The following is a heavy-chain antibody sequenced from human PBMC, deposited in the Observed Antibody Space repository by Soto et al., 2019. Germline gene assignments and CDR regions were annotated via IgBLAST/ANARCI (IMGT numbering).Heavy chain of an antibody. D-gene: IGHD3-22*01. V-gene: IGHV3-23*01. CDR1: GFTFSGFA. J-gene: IGHJ4*02. CDR3: SKAYSRYFDY. Sequence: EVQLLESGGGLVQPGGSLRLFCAASGFTFSGFAMCWVRQAPGKGLEWVSVIGGSGDTTYYAYSVKGRFTISRDNSKNTVYLQMNTLRAEDTAVYYCSKAYSRYFDYWGQGTLVTVSS. CDR2: IGGSGDTT.